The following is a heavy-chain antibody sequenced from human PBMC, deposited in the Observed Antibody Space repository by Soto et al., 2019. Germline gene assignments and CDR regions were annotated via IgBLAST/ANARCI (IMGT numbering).Heavy chain of an antibody. CDR2: TYYRSKWSS. Sequence: PSQTLSLTCAISGDSVSRNIAAWTWIRQSPSRGLEWLGRTYYRSKWSSDYAPYVKSRITINADTSKNQFSLQLNSVTPEDTAVNFCGGGSSWASPGRGVWGQGTTVTVSS. D-gene: IGHD2-15*01. CDR1: GDSVSRNIAA. V-gene: IGHV6-1*01. CDR3: GGGSSWASPGRGV. J-gene: IGHJ6*02.